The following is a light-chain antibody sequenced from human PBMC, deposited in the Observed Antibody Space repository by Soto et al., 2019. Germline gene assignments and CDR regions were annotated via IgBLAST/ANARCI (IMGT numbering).Light chain of an antibody. CDR2: EAS. J-gene: IGKJ1*01. Sequence: DIQITQSPSPLSASVGDRVTNTCRASQSINNWLAWYQQKPGKAPKLLLYEASGLESGVPSRFSGSGSGTEFTLTVSSLQPNDFATYYCQHYNSYSPAFGQGTKVDIK. CDR1: QSINNW. V-gene: IGKV1-5*03. CDR3: QHYNSYSPA.